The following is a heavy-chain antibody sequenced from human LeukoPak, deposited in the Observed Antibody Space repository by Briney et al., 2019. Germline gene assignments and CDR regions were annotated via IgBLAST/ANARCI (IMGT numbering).Heavy chain of an antibody. D-gene: IGHD6-13*01. CDR2: IYYSGST. J-gene: IGHJ6*03. Sequence: PSETLSLTCTVSGGSISSYYWSWIRQPPGKGLEWIGYIYYSGSTNYNPSLKSRVTISVDTSKNQFSLKLSSVTAADTAVYYCARGSRIAAAGDYYYYYYYMDVWGKGTTVTVSS. CDR1: GGSISSYY. V-gene: IGHV4-59*08. CDR3: ARGSRIAAAGDYYYYYYYMDV.